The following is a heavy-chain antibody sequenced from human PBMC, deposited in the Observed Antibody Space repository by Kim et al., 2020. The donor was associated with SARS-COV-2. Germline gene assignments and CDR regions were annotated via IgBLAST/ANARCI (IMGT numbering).Heavy chain of an antibody. D-gene: IGHD3-3*01. V-gene: IGHV3-23*01. Sequence: YADSVKGRFTISRDNSKNTLYLQMNSLRAEDTAVYYCAKDLPRVVNPFDYWGQGTLVTVSS. CDR3: AKDLPRVVNPFDY. J-gene: IGHJ4*02.